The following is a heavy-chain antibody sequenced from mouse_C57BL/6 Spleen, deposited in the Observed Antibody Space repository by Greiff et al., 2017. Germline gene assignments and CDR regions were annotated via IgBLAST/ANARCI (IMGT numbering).Heavy chain of an antibody. CDR2: ISYSGST. CDR3: ARGPYDYDGYWYFDV. V-gene: IGHV3-1*01. J-gene: IGHJ1*03. D-gene: IGHD2-4*01. Sequence: EVKLMESGPGMVKPSQSLSLTCPVTGYSITSGYDWHWIRHFPGNKLEWMGYISYSGSTNYNTSLKSRISITHDPSKNHFFLKLNSLTTEDTATYYCARGPYDYDGYWYFDVWGTGTTVTVSS. CDR1: GYSITSGYD.